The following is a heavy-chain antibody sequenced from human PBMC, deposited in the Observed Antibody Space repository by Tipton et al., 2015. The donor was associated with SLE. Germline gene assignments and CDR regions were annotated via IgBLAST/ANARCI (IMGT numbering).Heavy chain of an antibody. D-gene: IGHD6-13*01. J-gene: IGHJ5*02. CDR2: IIPIFGTA. Sequence: QSGAEVKKPGSSVKVSCKASGGTFSSYAISWVRQAPGQGLEWMGGIIPIFGTANYAQKFQGRVTITADKSTSTAYMELSSLRAEDTAVYDCARDQGHSLAAPNWFDPWGQGTLVTVSS. V-gene: IGHV1-69*06. CDR1: GGTFSSYA. CDR3: ARDQGHSLAAPNWFDP.